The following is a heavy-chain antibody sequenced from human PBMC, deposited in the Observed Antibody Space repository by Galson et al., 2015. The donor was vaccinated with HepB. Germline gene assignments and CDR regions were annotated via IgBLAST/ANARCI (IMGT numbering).Heavy chain of an antibody. V-gene: IGHV3-30*18. CDR1: GFTFSSYG. J-gene: IGHJ3*02. Sequence: SLRLSCAASGFTFSSYGMHWVRQAPGKGLEWVAVISYDGSNKYYADSVKGRFTISRDNSKNTLYLQMNSLRAEDTAVYYCAKNGEMATILAFDIWGQGTMVTVSS. CDR2: ISYDGSNK. CDR3: AKNGEMATILAFDI. D-gene: IGHD5-24*01.